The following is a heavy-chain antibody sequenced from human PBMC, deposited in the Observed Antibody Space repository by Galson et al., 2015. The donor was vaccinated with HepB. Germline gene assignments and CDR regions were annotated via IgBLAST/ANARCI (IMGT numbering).Heavy chain of an antibody. CDR3: ARDRYCSGGSCYSGYYYYYYGMDV. D-gene: IGHD2-15*01. CDR2: ISSSGSTI. CDR1: GFTFSSYS. Sequence: SLRLSCAASGFTFSSYSVNWVRQAPGKGLEWVSYISSSGSTIYYADSVKGRFTISRDNAKNSLYLQMNSLRDEDTAVYYCARDRYCSGGSCYSGYYYYYYGMDVWGQGTTVTVSS. V-gene: IGHV3-48*02. J-gene: IGHJ6*02.